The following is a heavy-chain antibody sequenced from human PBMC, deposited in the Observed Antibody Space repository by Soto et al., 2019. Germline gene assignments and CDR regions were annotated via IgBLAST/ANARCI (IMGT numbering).Heavy chain of an antibody. V-gene: IGHV4-34*01. J-gene: IGHJ4*02. Sequence: SETLSLTCAVYGGSFSGYYWSWIRQPPGKGLEWVGEINHSGSTNYNPSLKSRVTISVDTSKNQFSLKLSSVTAADTAVYYCAILHNRAGIDYWGQGTLVTVSS. D-gene: IGHD6-13*01. CDR2: INHSGST. CDR3: AILHNRAGIDY. CDR1: GGSFSGYY.